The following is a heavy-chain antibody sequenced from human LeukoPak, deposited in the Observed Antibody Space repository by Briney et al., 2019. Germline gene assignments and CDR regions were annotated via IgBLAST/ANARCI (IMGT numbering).Heavy chain of an antibody. CDR1: GFTFSSYA. D-gene: IGHD3-22*01. J-gene: IGHJ4*02. CDR2: ISGSGGST. V-gene: IGHV3-23*01. Sequence: GGSLRLSCAASGFTFSSYAMSWVRQAPGEGLEWVSAISGSGGSTYYADSVKGRFTISRDNSKNTLYLQMNSLRAEDTAVYYCANLPLGPYYYDSSGLSDWGQGTLVTVSS. CDR3: ANLPLGPYYYDSSGLSD.